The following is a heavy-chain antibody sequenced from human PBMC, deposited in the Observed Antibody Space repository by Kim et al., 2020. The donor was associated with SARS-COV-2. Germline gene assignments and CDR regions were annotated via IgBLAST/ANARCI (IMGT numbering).Heavy chain of an antibody. CDR3: ARGGYGSGAYFDY. Sequence: STPSLKSRVTIAVDTSKNQFSLKLSSVTAADTAVYYCARGGYGSGAYFDYWGQGTLVTVSS. J-gene: IGHJ4*02. V-gene: IGHV4-31*02. D-gene: IGHD3-10*01.